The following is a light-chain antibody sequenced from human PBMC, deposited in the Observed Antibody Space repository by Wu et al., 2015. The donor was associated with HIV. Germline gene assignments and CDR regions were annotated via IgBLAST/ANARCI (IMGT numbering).Light chain of an antibody. CDR1: QSVSSY. CDR2: GAS. J-gene: IGKJ4*01. Sequence: EFVLTQSPATLPLSPGERATLSCRASQSVSSYLAWYQQKPGQAPRLLMYGASTRATDIPPRFSGSGSGTEFTLTISSLQSEDFAIYYCQQYNDWPQSFGGGTKVEIK. V-gene: IGKV3-15*01. CDR3: QQYNDWPQS.